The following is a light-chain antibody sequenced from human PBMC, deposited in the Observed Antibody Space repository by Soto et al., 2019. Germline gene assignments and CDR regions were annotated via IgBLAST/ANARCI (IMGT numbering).Light chain of an antibody. J-gene: IGLJ2*01. CDR3: QSYDISLSVSVV. Sequence: QSVLTQPPSVSGAPGQRVTISCTGSSSNIGAGYDVQWYQQLPGAAPSLLIFGNTNRPSGVPDRFSGSRSGTSASLAISGLQAEDEADYYCQSYDISLSVSVVFGGGTKVTVL. CDR1: SSNIGAGYD. V-gene: IGLV1-40*01. CDR2: GNT.